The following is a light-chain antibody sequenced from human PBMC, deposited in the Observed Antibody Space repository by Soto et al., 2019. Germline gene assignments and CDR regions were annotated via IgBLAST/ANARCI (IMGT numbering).Light chain of an antibody. CDR2: AAS. CDR1: QTVSRY. Sequence: DIQLTHSPSSLSASVGYTVTITCRASQTVSRYLNAYQQKSGTAPKLLIYAASTLHTGVPSRFSGRGSGTDFTLTINNLQREDFADYFCQKTYSNLWKFGQGTKVDIK. J-gene: IGKJ1*01. CDR3: QKTYSNLWK. V-gene: IGKV1-39*01.